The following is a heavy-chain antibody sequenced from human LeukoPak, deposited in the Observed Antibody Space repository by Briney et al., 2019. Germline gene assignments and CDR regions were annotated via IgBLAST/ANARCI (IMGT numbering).Heavy chain of an antibody. J-gene: IGHJ3*02. CDR1: GGSISSYY. Sequence: SETLSLTCTVSGGSISSYYWSWIRQPPGKGLEWIGYIYYSGSTNYNPSLKSRVTISVDTSKNQFSLKLSSVTAADTAVYYCARGYCSSTSCHRTGDAFDIWGQGTMVTVSS. CDR2: IYYSGST. CDR3: ARGYCSSTSCHRTGDAFDI. D-gene: IGHD2-2*01. V-gene: IGHV4-59*01.